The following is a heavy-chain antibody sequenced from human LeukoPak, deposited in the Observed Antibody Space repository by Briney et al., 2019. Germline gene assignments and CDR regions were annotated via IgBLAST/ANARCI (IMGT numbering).Heavy chain of an antibody. D-gene: IGHD2-15*01. CDR3: AKEVLYYYYYYGMDV. J-gene: IGHJ6*02. CDR2: ISGSGGST. CDR1: GFTFSSYA. Sequence: GGSLRLSCAASGFTFSSYAMSWVRQAPGKGLEWVSAISGSGGSTYNADSVKGGFTISRDNSKNTLYLQMNSLRAEDTAVYYCAKEVLYYYYYYGMDVWGQGTTVTVSS. V-gene: IGHV3-23*01.